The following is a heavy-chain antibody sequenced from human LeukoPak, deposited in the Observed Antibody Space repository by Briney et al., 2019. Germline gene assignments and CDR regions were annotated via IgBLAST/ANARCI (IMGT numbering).Heavy chain of an antibody. Sequence: GGSLRLSCAASGFTFSSYWMSWVRRAPGKGLEWVANIKQDGSEKYYVDSVKGRFTISRDNAKNSLYLQMNSLRAEDTAVYYCARDMGSSTRAPYYYYGMDVWGQGTTVTVSS. CDR1: GFTFSSYW. CDR2: IKQDGSEK. J-gene: IGHJ6*02. D-gene: IGHD2-2*01. CDR3: ARDMGSSTRAPYYYYGMDV. V-gene: IGHV3-7*01.